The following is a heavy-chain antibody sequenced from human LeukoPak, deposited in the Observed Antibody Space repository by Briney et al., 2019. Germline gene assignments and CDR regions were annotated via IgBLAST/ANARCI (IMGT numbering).Heavy chain of an antibody. CDR2: MNPNSGNT. CDR1: GYTFTSYD. J-gene: IGHJ5*02. Sequence: ASVKVSCKASGYTFTSYDINWVRQATGQGLEWMGWMNPNSGNTGYAQKFQGRVTITRNTSISTAYMELSSLRSEDTAVYYCARVVDTAMVKRVFYSWFDPWGQGTLVTVSS. CDR3: ARVVDTAMVKRVFYSWFDP. V-gene: IGHV1-8*03. D-gene: IGHD5-18*01.